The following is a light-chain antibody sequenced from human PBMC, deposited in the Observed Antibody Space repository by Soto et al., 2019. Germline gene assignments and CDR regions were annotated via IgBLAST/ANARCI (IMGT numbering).Light chain of an antibody. CDR3: QQRSKWPIT. CDR2: GAS. CDR1: QSVSSN. Sequence: EIVMTPSPATLSVSPGERSTLSCRASQSVSSNLAWYQQKPGQAPRLLIYGASSRATGIPARFSGSGSGTDFTLTISSLEPEDFAIYYCQQRSKWPITCGQGKRLEIK. V-gene: IGKV3-11*01. J-gene: IGKJ5*01.